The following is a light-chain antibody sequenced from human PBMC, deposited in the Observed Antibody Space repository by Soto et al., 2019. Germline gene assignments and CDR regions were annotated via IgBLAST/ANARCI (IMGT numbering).Light chain of an antibody. CDR3: QQHGSF. CDR2: GAS. Sequence: EIVLTQSPGSLSLSPGERATLSCRASQNVSSNFLAWYQQKPGQAPRLLIYGASNRATGIPDRFSGSWSGTDFTLTISRLEPGDFAVYDGQQHGSFFGPGTKVDVK. J-gene: IGKJ3*01. CDR1: QNVSSNF. V-gene: IGKV3-20*01.